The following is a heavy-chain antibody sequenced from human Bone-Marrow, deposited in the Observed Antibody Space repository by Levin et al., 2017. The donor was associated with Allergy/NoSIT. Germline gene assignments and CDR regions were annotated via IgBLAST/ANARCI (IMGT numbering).Heavy chain of an antibody. D-gene: IGHD3-22*01. CDR2: ISYDGSYT. J-gene: IGHJ4*02. CDR3: AKDTGNYYDTTGHSDY. CDR1: GFTFNNYG. Sequence: GESLKISCAASGFTFNNYGMQWVRQAPGKGLEWVATISYDGSYTYYTESVRGRFTISRDNSKSILYVQMSSLTTEDTAVYYCAKDTGNYYDTTGHSDYWGQGTLVSVSS. V-gene: IGHV3-30*18.